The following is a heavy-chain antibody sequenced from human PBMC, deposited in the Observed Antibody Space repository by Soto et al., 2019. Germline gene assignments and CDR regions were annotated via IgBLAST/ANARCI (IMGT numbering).Heavy chain of an antibody. J-gene: IGHJ6*02. CDR3: AREKRERRGYGSSWYYYYFAMDV. CDR1: GGSFSDYY. CDR2: INHSGST. D-gene: IGHD6-13*01. V-gene: IGHV4-34*01. Sequence: SETLSLTCAAYGGSFSDYYGSWIRQPPGKGLAWIGEINHSGSTNYNPSLKSRVTISVDTSKNQFSLKLRSVTAADTAVYFCAREKRERRGYGSSWYYYYFAMDVWGRGTTVTVSS.